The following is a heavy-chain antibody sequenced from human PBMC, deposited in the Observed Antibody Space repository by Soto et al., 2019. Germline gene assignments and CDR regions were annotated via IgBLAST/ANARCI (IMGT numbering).Heavy chain of an antibody. D-gene: IGHD1-7*01. CDR3: ARGGLIGTPCNY. CDR1: RYSFTSYW. CDR2: IFPGDSDT. Sequence: GESLKISCKGSRYSFTSYWIGWVRQMPGKGLEWMWIIFPGDSDTRYSPSFQRQFTISADTSISPVYLQWSSLKASDTATYFCARGGLIGTPCNYWGRVTRVAVSS. V-gene: IGHV5-51*01. J-gene: IGHJ4*02.